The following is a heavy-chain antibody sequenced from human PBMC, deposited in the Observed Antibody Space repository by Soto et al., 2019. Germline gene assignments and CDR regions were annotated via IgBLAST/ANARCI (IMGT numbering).Heavy chain of an antibody. V-gene: IGHV1-69*01. CDR2: IIPIFGTA. CDR3: ARGPTRNDYGDSFWAEYFQH. D-gene: IGHD4-17*01. CDR1: GGTFSSYA. J-gene: IGHJ1*01. Sequence: QVQLVQSGAEVKKPGSSVKVSCKASGGTFSSYAISWVRQAPGQGLEWMGGIIPIFGTANYAQKFQGRVTITADESTSTAYMELSSLRSEDTAVYYCARGPTRNDYGDSFWAEYFQHWGQGTLVTVSS.